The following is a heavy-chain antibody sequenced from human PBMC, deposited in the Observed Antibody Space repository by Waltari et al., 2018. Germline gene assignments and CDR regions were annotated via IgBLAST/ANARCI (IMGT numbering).Heavy chain of an antibody. CDR3: ASSGNSYYYYGMDV. CDR1: GYTFTSYD. D-gene: IGHD4-4*01. CDR2: MNPNSGNT. V-gene: IGHV1-8*01. J-gene: IGHJ6*02. Sequence: QVQLVQSGAEVKKPGASVKVSCKASGYTFTSYDINWVRQATGQGLEWMGWMNPNSGNTGYAQKFQGRVTMTRNTSISTAYMELSSLRSEDTAVYYCASSGNSYYYYGMDVWGQGTTVTVSS.